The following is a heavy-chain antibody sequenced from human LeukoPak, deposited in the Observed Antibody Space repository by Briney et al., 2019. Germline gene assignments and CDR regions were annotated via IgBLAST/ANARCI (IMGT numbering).Heavy chain of an antibody. Sequence: GRSLRLSCATSGFNFTRYAMSWVRQAPGKGLEWVAAISRRADSTYYADSVKGRLTISRDNAKSSLFLQMNSLRAEDTAVYYCAKASFYYDFWSGLFASWGQGSLVVVSS. V-gene: IGHV3-23*01. CDR3: AKASFYYDFWSGLFAS. J-gene: IGHJ4*02. CDR1: GFNFTRYA. D-gene: IGHD3-3*01. CDR2: ISRRADST.